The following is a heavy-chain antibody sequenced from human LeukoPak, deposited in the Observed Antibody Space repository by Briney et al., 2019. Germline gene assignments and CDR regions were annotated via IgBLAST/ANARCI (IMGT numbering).Heavy chain of an antibody. CDR2: INQDGGEK. V-gene: IGHV3-7*01. CDR1: GSTFSSYA. CDR3: ATGRSCTTCYLPDY. J-gene: IGHJ4*02. D-gene: IGHD2-2*01. Sequence: GGSLRLSCAASGSTFSSYAMSWVRQAPGKGLEWVANINQDGGEKYYVDSVKGRFTISRDNAKNSLYLQMNSLRAEDTAVYHCATGRSCTTCYLPDYWGQGTLVTVSS.